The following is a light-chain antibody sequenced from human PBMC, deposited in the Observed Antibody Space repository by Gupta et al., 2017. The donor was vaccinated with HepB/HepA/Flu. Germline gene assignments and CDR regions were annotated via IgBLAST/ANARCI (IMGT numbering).Light chain of an antibody. Sequence: IVMTPSPATLSVSPGERATLPCRASQSINNNLAWYQQKPGQAPRLLIYGVSTRATDIPARSSGSGSGTEFTLTISSLKFEPFAVYSCQLYNSWPLCSFGPGTKLEIK. J-gene: IGKJ2*04. CDR1: QSINNN. CDR3: QLYNSWPLCS. CDR2: GVS. V-gene: IGKV3-15*01.